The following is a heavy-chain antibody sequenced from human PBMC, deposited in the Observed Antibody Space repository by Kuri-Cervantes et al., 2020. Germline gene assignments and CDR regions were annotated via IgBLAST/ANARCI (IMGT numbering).Heavy chain of an antibody. CDR1: GFTFSDYY. D-gene: IGHD3-10*01. Sequence: GGTLRLSCVASGFTFSDYYMSWIRQAPGKGLEWVSYIRSSGSTIYYADSVKGRFTISRDNAKNSLYLQMNSLRAEDTAVYYCARVKMVRGRTDAFDIWGQGTMVTVSS. J-gene: IGHJ3*02. V-gene: IGHV3-11*04. CDR2: IRSSGSTI. CDR3: ARVKMVRGRTDAFDI.